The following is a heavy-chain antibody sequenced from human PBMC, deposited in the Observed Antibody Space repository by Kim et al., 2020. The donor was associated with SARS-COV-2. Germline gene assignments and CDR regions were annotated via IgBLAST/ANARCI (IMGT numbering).Heavy chain of an antibody. V-gene: IGHV1-69*13. CDR1: GGTFSSYA. CDR2: IIPIFGTA. J-gene: IGHJ5*02. D-gene: IGHD6-6*01. CDR3: ARDHPGGRVTREARPWVPQFDP. Sequence: SVKVSCKASGGTFSSYAISWVRQAPGQGLEWMGGIIPIFGTANYAQKFQGRVTITADESTSTAYMELSSLRSEDTAVYYCARDHPGGRVTREARPWVPQFDPWGQGTLVTVSS.